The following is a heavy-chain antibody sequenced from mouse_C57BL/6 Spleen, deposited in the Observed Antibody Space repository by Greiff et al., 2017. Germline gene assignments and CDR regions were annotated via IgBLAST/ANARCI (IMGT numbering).Heavy chain of an antibody. CDR1: DYTFTSYW. J-gene: IGHJ1*03. CDR3: ARKDYYGSSHWYFDV. CDR2: IYPGSGST. Sequence: VQLQQPGAELVKPGASVKMSCKASDYTFTSYWITWVKQRPGQGPEWIGDIYPGSGSTNYNEKFKSKATLTVDTSSSTAYMQLSSLTSEDSAVYYCARKDYYGSSHWYFDVWGTGTTVTVSS. V-gene: IGHV1-55*01. D-gene: IGHD1-1*01.